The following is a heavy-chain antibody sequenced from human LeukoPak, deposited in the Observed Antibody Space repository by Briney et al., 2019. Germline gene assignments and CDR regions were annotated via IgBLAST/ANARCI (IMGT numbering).Heavy chain of an antibody. D-gene: IGHD2-21*02. Sequence: GGSLRLSCAASGFTFSSYWMSWVRQAPGKGLEWVANIKQDGSEKYYVDSVKGRFTISRDNAKNSLYLQMNSLRAEDTAVYYCARDPGIAVVTAIQSYGMDVWGQGTTVTVSS. J-gene: IGHJ6*02. V-gene: IGHV3-7*01. CDR3: ARDPGIAVVTAIQSYGMDV. CDR2: IKQDGSEK. CDR1: GFTFSSYW.